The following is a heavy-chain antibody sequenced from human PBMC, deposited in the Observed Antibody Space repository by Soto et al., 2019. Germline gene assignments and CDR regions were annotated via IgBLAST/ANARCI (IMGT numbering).Heavy chain of an antibody. CDR1: DGSISTYY. J-gene: IGHJ5*02. D-gene: IGHD2-15*01. CDR2: VFTSGTP. CDR3: ARDLAYCASGSCYAKWGS. V-gene: IGHV4-4*07. Sequence: SETLSLTCTVSDGSISTYYWSWIRQPAGKELEWIGHVFTSGTPNYTPSLKSRVSMSLDTAKNQFSLNLSSVTAADTAVYYCARDLAYCASGSCYAKWGSWGQGTLVTVSS.